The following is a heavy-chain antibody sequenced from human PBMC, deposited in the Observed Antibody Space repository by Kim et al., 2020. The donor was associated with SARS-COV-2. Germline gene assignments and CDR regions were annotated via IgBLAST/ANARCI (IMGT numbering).Heavy chain of an antibody. Sequence: GGSLRLSCAASGFTFSNYGMYWVRQAPGKVLEWVAVISYDGSNKYYADSVKGRFTISRDNSKNTLYLHMNSLTTEDTAVYYCAKDEDGSGQLHMDGWGQGTTVTVAS. CDR2: ISYDGSNK. CDR3: AKDEDGSGQLHMDG. J-gene: IGHJ6*02. CDR1: GFTFSNYG. D-gene: IGHD3-22*01. V-gene: IGHV3-30*18.